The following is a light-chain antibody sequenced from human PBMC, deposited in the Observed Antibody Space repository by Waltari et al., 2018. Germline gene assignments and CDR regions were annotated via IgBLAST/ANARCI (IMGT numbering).Light chain of an antibody. V-gene: IGLV2-8*01. CDR3: SSYAGNHVV. CDR2: EVS. Sequence: QSALTQPPSASGSPGQSVTIPCTGTSSDVGGYNFFSWYQQHPGKAPKLMIYEVSKRPSGVPDRFSGSKSGNTASLTVSGLQPEDEADYYCSSYAGNHVVFGGGTKLTVL. CDR1: SSDVGGYNF. J-gene: IGLJ2*01.